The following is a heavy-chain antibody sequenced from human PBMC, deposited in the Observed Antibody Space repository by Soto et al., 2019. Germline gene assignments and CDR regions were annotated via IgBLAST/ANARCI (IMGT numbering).Heavy chain of an antibody. CDR3: ARDLWGYCGTDCYPLDV. Sequence: SEILSLTCTVSGGSISRYYWSWIRQPPGKGLEWIGYMYNTGSTVYNPSFKSRVTISVDTSKNQFSLKLNSVTAADTAVYYCARDLWGYCGTDCYPLDVWGQGTTVTVSS. CDR2: MYNTGST. CDR1: GGSISRYY. V-gene: IGHV4-59*01. J-gene: IGHJ6*02. D-gene: IGHD2-21*02.